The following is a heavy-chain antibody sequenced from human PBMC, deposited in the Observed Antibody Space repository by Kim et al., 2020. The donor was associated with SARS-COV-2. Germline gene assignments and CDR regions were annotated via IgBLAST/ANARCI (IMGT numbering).Heavy chain of an antibody. J-gene: IGHJ4*02. D-gene: IGHD3-16*01. CDR1: GFRFNRFG. Sequence: ASVKVSCKASGFRFNRFGFSWVRQAPGQGLEWMGWVSALSGHTRYAQNVQGRVTMTTDTSTSTVYMDLRSLRSDDTAVYYCVRGDEGAASPNWGYYFDHWGQGTPVTVSS. V-gene: IGHV1-18*01. CDR3: VRGDEGAASPNWGYYFDH. CDR2: VSALSGHT.